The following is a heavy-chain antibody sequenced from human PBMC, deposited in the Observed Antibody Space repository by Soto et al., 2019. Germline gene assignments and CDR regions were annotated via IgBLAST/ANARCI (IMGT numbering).Heavy chain of an antibody. Sequence: QVQLVESGGGVVQPGRSLRLSCAASGFTFSSYGMHWVRQAPGKGLEWVAVIWYDGSNKYYADSVKGRFTISRDNSKNTLYLQMNSLRAEDTAVYYCARSEPFHSYYDSSGSHDAFDIWGQGTMVTVSS. V-gene: IGHV3-33*01. CDR1: GFTFSSYG. CDR3: ARSEPFHSYYDSSGSHDAFDI. D-gene: IGHD3-22*01. J-gene: IGHJ3*02. CDR2: IWYDGSNK.